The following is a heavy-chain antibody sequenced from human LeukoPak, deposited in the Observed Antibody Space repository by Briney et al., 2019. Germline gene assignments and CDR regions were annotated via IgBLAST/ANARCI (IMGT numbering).Heavy chain of an antibody. D-gene: IGHD6-19*01. CDR2: HNGGGDTT. Sequence: GGSLRLSCVAAGCTFSSYGMSWGRKAPGKGLGLASSHNGGGDTTYYADSVQGQFTISRHNSKNTLSLQMNSLRAEDRAVYYCTRRVAANNPFVYWGEGTLVTVSS. V-gene: IGHV3-23*01. CDR3: TRRVAANNPFVY. J-gene: IGHJ4*02. CDR1: GCTFSSYG.